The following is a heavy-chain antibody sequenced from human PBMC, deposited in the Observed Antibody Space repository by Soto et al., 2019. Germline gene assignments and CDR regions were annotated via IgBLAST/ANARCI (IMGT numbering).Heavy chain of an antibody. D-gene: IGHD3-10*01. CDR2: IYHSGNT. CDR1: GGSISSSNW. V-gene: IGHV4-4*02. J-gene: IGHJ4*02. Sequence: QVQLQESGPGLVKPSGTLSLTCAVSGGSISSSNWWSWVRQPPGKGLEWIGEIYHSGNTNYNPSLKSRVPMEVDKSRHQFSLKLSSVTAADTAVYYCARRWGEGRVDYWGQGTLVTVSS. CDR3: ARRWGEGRVDY.